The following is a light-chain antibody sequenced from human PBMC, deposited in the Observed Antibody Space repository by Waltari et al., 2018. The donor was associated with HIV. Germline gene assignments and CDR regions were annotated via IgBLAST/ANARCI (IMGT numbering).Light chain of an antibody. CDR1: QSINSY. Sequence: DIQMPQSPSSLSASVGDRVTITCRASQSINSYLNWYQQKPGEAPKLLIYTASSLQSGVPSRFSGSGSGTDFTLTISSLQPEDFGTYYCQQSYNNPRAFGQGTKVEIK. CDR3: QQSYNNPRA. J-gene: IGKJ1*01. V-gene: IGKV1-39*01. CDR2: TAS.